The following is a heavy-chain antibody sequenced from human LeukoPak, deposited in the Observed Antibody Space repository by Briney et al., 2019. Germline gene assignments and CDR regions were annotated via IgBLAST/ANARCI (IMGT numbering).Heavy chain of an antibody. D-gene: IGHD3-10*01. CDR1: GFPFHNYW. J-gene: IGHJ4*02. CDR3: ARGLYGSGRRSLMAL. Sequence: GGSLRLSCVASGFPFHNYWMTWVRQAPGKGLKWVANIYQDEKERNYVDSVKGRFTISRDNAEKSLYLEMNSLGVEDTARYYCARGLYGSGRRSLMALWGPGTLVTVSS. V-gene: IGHV3-7*01. CDR2: IYQDEKER.